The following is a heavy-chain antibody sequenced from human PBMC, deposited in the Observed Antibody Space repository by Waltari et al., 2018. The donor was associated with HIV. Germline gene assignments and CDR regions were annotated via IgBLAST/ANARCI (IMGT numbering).Heavy chain of an antibody. D-gene: IGHD4-17*01. Sequence: QLQLQESGPGLVKPSETLSLTCTVSGGSISSSSYYWGWIRRPPGKGLEWIGSIYYSGSTYYNPSLKSRVTISVDTSKNQFSLKLSSVTAADTAVYYCASSTTVTTRGNYFDYWGQGTLVTVSS. V-gene: IGHV4-39*01. CDR2: IYYSGST. CDR3: ASSTTVTTRGNYFDY. J-gene: IGHJ4*02. CDR1: GGSISSSSYY.